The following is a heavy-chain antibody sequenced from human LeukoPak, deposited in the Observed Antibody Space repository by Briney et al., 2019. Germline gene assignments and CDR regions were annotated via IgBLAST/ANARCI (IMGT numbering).Heavy chain of an antibody. J-gene: IGHJ4*02. V-gene: IGHV1-8*01. CDR1: GYTFTGYD. D-gene: IGHD3-22*01. CDR2: MNPNSGNT. Sequence: ASVKVSCKASGYTFTGYDINWVRQDTGQGLEWMGWMNPNSGNTGYAQKFQGRVTMTRNTSISTAYMELSSLRSEDTAVYYCERGPLATYYYDFIGYYYIAYWGQGTLVTVSS. CDR3: ERGPLATYYYDFIGYYYIAY.